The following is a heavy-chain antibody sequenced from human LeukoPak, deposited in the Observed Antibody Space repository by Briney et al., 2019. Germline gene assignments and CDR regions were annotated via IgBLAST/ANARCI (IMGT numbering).Heavy chain of an antibody. CDR1: GYTFTSYD. Sequence: GASVKVSCKASGYTFTSYDINWVRQATGQGLEWMGWMNPNSGNTGYAQKFQGRVTMTRNTSISTAYMELSSLSSEDTAVYYCARGSGSWIPYYYYMDVWGKGTTVTVSS. V-gene: IGHV1-8*01. D-gene: IGHD6-13*01. CDR2: MNPNSGNT. J-gene: IGHJ6*03. CDR3: ARGSGSWIPYYYYMDV.